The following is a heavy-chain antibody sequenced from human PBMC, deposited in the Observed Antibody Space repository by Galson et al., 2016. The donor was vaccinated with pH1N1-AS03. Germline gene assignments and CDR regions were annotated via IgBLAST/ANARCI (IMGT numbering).Heavy chain of an antibody. Sequence: SVKVSCKASGYNFVTYGITWVRQGPGQGLEWMGWINPYSTNTNYAKKVQDRVTMTADTSTTTAHLDLRNLGSDDPAVYYCARVVAGRPFRIDYWGQGTLVIVSS. CDR2: INPYSTNT. CDR3: ARVVAGRPFRIDY. J-gene: IGHJ4*02. CDR1: GYNFVTYG. V-gene: IGHV1-18*01. D-gene: IGHD6-6*01.